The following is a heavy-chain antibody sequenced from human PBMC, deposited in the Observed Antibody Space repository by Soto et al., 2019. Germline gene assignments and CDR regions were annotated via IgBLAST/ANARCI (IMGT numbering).Heavy chain of an antibody. D-gene: IGHD3-10*01. V-gene: IGHV1-69*04. CDR2: VNPILSMS. J-gene: IGHJ4*02. CDR1: GDTFNFYS. CDR3: ATSYGSGYRAFDF. Sequence: QVQLVQSGAEVKRPGSSVKVSCKASGDTFNFYSINWVRQAPGLGLEWMGRVNPILSMSNYAQRFQGRVTMTADKSTSTAHMELSGLRSEDTASHYCATSYGSGYRAFDFWGQGALVTVSS.